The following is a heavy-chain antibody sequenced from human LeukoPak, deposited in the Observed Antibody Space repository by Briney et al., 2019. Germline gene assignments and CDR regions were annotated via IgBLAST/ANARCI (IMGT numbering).Heavy chain of an antibody. CDR3: ARPTDGDSTRYGMDV. J-gene: IGHJ6*02. CDR1: GFPFTNYW. V-gene: IGHV3-7*03. D-gene: IGHD2-21*02. Sequence: PGGPLRLSCATSGFPFTNYWMTWVRQAPGKGLEWVANIKQDGSVKYYVDSVKGRFTISRDNAKNSVYLQMISLRVEDTAMYYCARPTDGDSTRYGMDVWGQGTTVIVSS. CDR2: IKQDGSVK.